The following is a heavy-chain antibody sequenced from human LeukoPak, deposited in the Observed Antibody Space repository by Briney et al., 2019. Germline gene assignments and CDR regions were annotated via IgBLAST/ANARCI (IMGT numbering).Heavy chain of an antibody. J-gene: IGHJ6*03. Sequence: GGSLRLSCAASGFTFSTYNMNWVRQAPGKGLEWVSSITSSSTYIYYADSVKGRFTISRDNAKNSLYLQMNSLRAEDTAVYYCAKDGRSTVGYYYYYYMDVWGKGTTVTVSS. CDR1: GFTFSTYN. V-gene: IGHV3-21*04. CDR3: AKDGRSTVGYYYYYYMDV. D-gene: IGHD4-23*01. CDR2: ITSSSTYI.